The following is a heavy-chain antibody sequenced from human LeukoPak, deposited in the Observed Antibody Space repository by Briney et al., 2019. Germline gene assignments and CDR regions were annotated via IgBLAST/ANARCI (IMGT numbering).Heavy chain of an antibody. J-gene: IGHJ1*01. Sequence: GGSLRLSCAASGFTFETYWMHWVCQAPGKGLVWVSCINGYGSIRNYADSVKGRFTISRDNAKNSLYLQMNSLRAEDTAVYYCASGAYYCSSTSCYKAEYFQHWGQGTLVTVSS. V-gene: IGHV3-74*01. CDR1: GFTFETYW. CDR2: INGYGSIR. CDR3: ASGAYYCSSTSCYKAEYFQH. D-gene: IGHD2-2*02.